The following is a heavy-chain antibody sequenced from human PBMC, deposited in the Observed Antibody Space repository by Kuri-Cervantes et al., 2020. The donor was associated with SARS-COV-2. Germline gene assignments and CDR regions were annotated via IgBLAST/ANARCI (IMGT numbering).Heavy chain of an antibody. Sequence: SVKVSCKASGGTFNSYAISWVRQAPGQGLEWMGRIIPILGTANYAQKLQGRVTMTTDTSTSTAYMELRSLRSDDTAVYYCARDRGDITIFGVVLGYMDVWGKGTTVTVSS. CDR1: GGTFNSYA. V-gene: IGHV1-69*04. CDR2: IIPILGTA. CDR3: ARDRGDITIFGVVLGYMDV. D-gene: IGHD3-3*01. J-gene: IGHJ6*03.